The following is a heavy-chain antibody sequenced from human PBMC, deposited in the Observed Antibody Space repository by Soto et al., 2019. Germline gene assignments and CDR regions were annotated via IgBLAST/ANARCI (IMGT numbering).Heavy chain of an antibody. J-gene: IGHJ4*02. CDR2: ISAYNGNT. CDR3: ARDQTTTLAARYDFDY. D-gene: IGHD6-6*01. V-gene: IGHV1-18*04. Sequence: QVQLVQSGAEVKKPGASVKVSCKASGYTFTSYGISWVRQAPGQGLEWMGWISAYNGNTNYAQKLQGRVTMPTDASTSTAYMELRSLRSDDTAVYYCARDQTTTLAARYDFDYWGQGTLVTVSS. CDR1: GYTFTSYG.